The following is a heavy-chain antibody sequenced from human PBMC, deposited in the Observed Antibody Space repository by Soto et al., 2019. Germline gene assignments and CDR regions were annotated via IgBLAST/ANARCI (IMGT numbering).Heavy chain of an antibody. Sequence: PGGSLRLSCAASGFTFSNAWMSWVRQAPGKGLEWVGRIKSKTDGGTTDYAAPVKGRFTISRDDSKNTLYLQMNSLKTEDTAVYYCTTGEYCGGDCYSYAFDYWGQGTLVNVS. CDR1: GFTFSNAW. V-gene: IGHV3-15*01. J-gene: IGHJ4*02. CDR3: TTGEYCGGDCYSYAFDY. D-gene: IGHD2-21*02. CDR2: IKSKTDGGTT.